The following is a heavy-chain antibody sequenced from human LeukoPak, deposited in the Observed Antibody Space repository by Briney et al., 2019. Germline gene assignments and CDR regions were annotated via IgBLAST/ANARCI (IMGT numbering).Heavy chain of an antibody. V-gene: IGHV1-46*01. J-gene: IGHJ4*02. CDR1: GCTLTELS. CDR2: INPTGGST. Sequence: ASVKVSCKVSGCTLTELSMHWVRQAPGQGLEWMGIINPTGGSTTYAQKFQGRVTMTRDTSTSTVYMELSSLRSDDTAVYYCARTAARRFDYWGQGTLVTVSS. D-gene: IGHD6-6*01. CDR3: ARTAARRFDY.